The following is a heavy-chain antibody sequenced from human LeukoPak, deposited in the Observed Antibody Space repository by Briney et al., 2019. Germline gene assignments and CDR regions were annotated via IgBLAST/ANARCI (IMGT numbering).Heavy chain of an antibody. Sequence: GGSLRLSCAASGFTFDDYGMSWVRQAPGKGLEWVSSISSSSYIYYADSVKGRFTISRDNAKNSLYLQMNSLRAEDTAVYYCARVSTPRNYYDSSGYFDYWGQGTLVTVSS. CDR3: ARVSTPRNYYDSSGYFDY. CDR1: GFTFDDYG. D-gene: IGHD3-22*01. J-gene: IGHJ4*02. CDR2: ISSSSYI. V-gene: IGHV3-69-1*01.